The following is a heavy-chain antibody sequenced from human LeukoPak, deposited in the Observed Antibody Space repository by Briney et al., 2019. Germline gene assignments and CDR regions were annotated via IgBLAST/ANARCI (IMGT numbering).Heavy chain of an antibody. CDR2: ISGSGGST. CDR3: AKGPTADYSSGYFLFDY. CDR1: GFTFSSYA. Sequence: GGSLRLSCAASGFTFSSYAMSWVRQAPGKGLEWVSAISGSGGSTYYADSVKGRFTISRDNAKNSLYLQMNSLRAEDTALYYCAKGPTADYSSGYFLFDYWGQGTLVTVSS. J-gene: IGHJ4*02. V-gene: IGHV3-23*01. D-gene: IGHD3-22*01.